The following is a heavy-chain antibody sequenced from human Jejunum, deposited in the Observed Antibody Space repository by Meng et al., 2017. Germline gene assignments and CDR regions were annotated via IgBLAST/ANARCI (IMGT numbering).Heavy chain of an antibody. CDR3: ARGGRDDYNVPHY. CDR1: GETFIGYY. Sequence: LVTTGAGVHMPGASVKVSCKPSGETFIGYYLHWVRQAPGQGLEWMGRINPDNGVTNSAQRFQGRVTMTRDTSITTAYMELNRLTSGDTAFYYCARGGRDDYNVPHYWGQGTLVTVSS. CDR2: INPDNGVT. V-gene: IGHV1-2*06. J-gene: IGHJ4*02. D-gene: IGHD5-24*01.